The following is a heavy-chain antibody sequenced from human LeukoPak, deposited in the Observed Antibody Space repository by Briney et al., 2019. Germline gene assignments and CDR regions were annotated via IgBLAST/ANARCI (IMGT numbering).Heavy chain of an antibody. CDR3: ARIRSHVPATSPADS. Sequence: KPSETLSLTCTVSGASMYSSGYYWGWIRQPPGRGLEWIGIVAYTGSTYYSPSLKSRVTMSVETSKNQFSLHLSSLTAADTAVYFCARIRSHVPATSPADSWGQGTLVTVSS. V-gene: IGHV4-39*07. CDR2: VAYTGST. J-gene: IGHJ5*01. CDR1: GASMYSSGYY. D-gene: IGHD2-2*01.